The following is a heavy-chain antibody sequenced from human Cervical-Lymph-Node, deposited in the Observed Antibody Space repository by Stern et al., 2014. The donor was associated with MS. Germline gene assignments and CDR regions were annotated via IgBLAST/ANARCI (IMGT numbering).Heavy chain of an antibody. D-gene: IGHD1-14*01. CDR1: GGTFSDNA. Sequence: QVQLLQPGAEVRQPGSSVMVSCKASGGTFSDNAFSWVRQAPGHGLEWMGGIIPMFGSVNYAQNFQGRVTITADESTSTSYLELTSLSSDDTATYYCARDSEILFAMDVWGQGTTVTVSS. V-gene: IGHV1-69*01. CDR2: IIPMFGSV. J-gene: IGHJ6*02. CDR3: ARDSEILFAMDV.